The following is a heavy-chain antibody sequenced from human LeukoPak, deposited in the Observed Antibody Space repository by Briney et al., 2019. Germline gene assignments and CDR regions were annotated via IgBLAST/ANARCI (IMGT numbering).Heavy chain of an antibody. CDR2: IIPIFGTA. Sequence: VKVSCXXSGXTXXSYAISWVRQAPGQGLEWMGGIIPIFGTANYAQKFQGRVTITADESTSTAYMELSSLRSEDTAVYYCARAEAPALIYGMDVWGQGTTVTVFS. J-gene: IGHJ6*02. V-gene: IGHV1-69*13. CDR3: ARAEAPALIYGMDV. CDR1: GXTXXSYA. D-gene: IGHD2-8*01.